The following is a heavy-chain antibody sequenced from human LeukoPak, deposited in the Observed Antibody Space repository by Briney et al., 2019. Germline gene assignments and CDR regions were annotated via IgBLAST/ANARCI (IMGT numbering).Heavy chain of an antibody. CDR3: ARVGQGYDSSGDDAFDI. CDR1: GGSFSGYY. CDR2: INHSGST. Sequence: PSETLSLTCAVYGGSFSGYYWSWIRQPPGKGLEWIGEINHSGSTNYNPSLKSRVTISVDTSKNQFSLKLSSVTAADTAVYYCARVGQGYDSSGDDAFDIWGQGTMVTVSS. J-gene: IGHJ3*02. D-gene: IGHD3-22*01. V-gene: IGHV4-34*01.